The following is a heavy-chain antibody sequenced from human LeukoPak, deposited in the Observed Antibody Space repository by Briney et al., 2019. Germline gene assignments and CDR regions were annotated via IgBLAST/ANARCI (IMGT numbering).Heavy chain of an antibody. CDR3: ARHEAEMATILGNY. CDR1: GYSIRSGFY. V-gene: IGHV4-38-2*01. Sequence: SETLSLTCAVSGYSIRSGFYWGWIRQPPGQGLEWVGSIYHSGSTFYNPSLKSRVTISVDTSKNQFSLRLRSVTAADTAVYYCARHEAEMATILGNYWGQGTLVTVSS. D-gene: IGHD5-24*01. J-gene: IGHJ4*02. CDR2: IYHSGST.